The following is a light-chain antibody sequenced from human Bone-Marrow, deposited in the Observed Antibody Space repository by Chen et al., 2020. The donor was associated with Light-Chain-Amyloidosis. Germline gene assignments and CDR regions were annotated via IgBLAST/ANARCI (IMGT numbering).Light chain of an antibody. J-gene: IGLJ2*01. CDR1: DLPTKY. Sequence: SYELTQPPSVSVSPGQTARITCSGDDLPTKYAYWYQQKPGQAPVLVIHRDTERPSGISERFSGYSAGTTATLTISGVQAEDEADYHCQSADSSGTYEVIFGGGTKLTGL. CDR2: RDT. V-gene: IGLV3-25*03. CDR3: QSADSSGTYEVI.